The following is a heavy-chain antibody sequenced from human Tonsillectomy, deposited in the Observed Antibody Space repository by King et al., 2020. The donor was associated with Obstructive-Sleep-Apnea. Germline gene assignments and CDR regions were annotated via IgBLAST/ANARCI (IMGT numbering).Heavy chain of an antibody. D-gene: IGHD3-9*01. Sequence: VQLVESGGGVVQPGASLRLSCAASGFTFSSYGMHWVRQAPGKGLEWGAFIRYDGNNRYFGDSVKGRFTISRDNSNNTLYLQLNSLRADDTAVYYCAKDRYYDILTGYYDNYYYGMDVWGQGTTVTVSS. CDR2: IRYDGNNR. CDR3: AKDRYYDILTGYYDNYYYGMDV. CDR1: GFTFSSYG. J-gene: IGHJ6*02. V-gene: IGHV3-30*02.